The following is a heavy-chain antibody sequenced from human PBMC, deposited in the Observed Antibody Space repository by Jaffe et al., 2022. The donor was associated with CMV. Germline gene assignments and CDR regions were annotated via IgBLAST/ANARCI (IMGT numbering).Heavy chain of an antibody. J-gene: IGHJ4*02. CDR1: GGSISSSSYY. CDR3: ARNFLYYYDSSGYPAGYFDY. D-gene: IGHD3-22*01. CDR2: IYYSGST. Sequence: QLQLQESGPGLVKPSETLSLTCTVSGGSISSSSYYWGWIRQPPGKGLEWIGSIYYSGSTYYNPSLKSRVTISVDTSKNQFSLKLSSVTAADTAVYYCARNFLYYYDSSGYPAGYFDYWGQGTLVTVSS. V-gene: IGHV4-39*01.